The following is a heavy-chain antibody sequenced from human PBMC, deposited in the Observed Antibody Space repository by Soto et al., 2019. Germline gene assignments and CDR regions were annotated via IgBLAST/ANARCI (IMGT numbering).Heavy chain of an antibody. V-gene: IGHV3-30*04. D-gene: IGHD2-21*02. J-gene: IGHJ4*02. CDR3: AREPYGDSQYFAY. Sequence: QVQLVESGGGMVQPGTSLRLSCAASGFTFNSLSLHWVRQRPDKGLEWVAVISHDGRVTFYADFVKGRFTVSRDNSKDTNLLQVNSLRAEDTAVYYCAREPYGDSQYFAYWGQGTLVTVSS. CDR1: GFTFNSLS. CDR2: ISHDGRVT.